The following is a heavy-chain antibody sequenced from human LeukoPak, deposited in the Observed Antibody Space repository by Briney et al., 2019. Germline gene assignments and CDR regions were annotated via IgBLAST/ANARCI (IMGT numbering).Heavy chain of an antibody. CDR3: AKDQIAAAGTTYFDY. CDR1: GFTFSSYG. D-gene: IGHD6-13*01. Sequence: GRSLRLSCAASGFTFSSYGMHWVRQAPGKGLEWVAVISYDGSKKYYADSVKGRFTISRDNSKNTLYLQMNSLRAEDTAIYYCAKDQIAAAGTTYFDYWGQGTLVTVSS. CDR2: ISYDGSKK. V-gene: IGHV3-30*18. J-gene: IGHJ4*02.